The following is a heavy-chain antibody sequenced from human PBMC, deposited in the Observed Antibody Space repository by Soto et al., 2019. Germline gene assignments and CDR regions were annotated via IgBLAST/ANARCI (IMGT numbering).Heavy chain of an antibody. CDR3: AKDGCYCDSRYYRGGGPTYFDY. Sequence: GGSLRLSCAASGFTFNKYGMRWVRQAPGKGLEWLASVSGGGSDTHYADSVKGRFTISRDYAKNTLLLQMNSLRAKDTAVYHCAKDGCYCDSRYYRGGGPTYFDYWGQGALVTVSS. V-gene: IGHV3-23*01. D-gene: IGHD4-17*01. CDR2: VSGGGSDT. CDR1: GFTFNKYG. J-gene: IGHJ4*02.